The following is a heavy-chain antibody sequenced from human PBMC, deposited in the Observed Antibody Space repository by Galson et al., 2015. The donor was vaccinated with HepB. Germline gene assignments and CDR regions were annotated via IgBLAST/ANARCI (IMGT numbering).Heavy chain of an antibody. CDR3: ARDPQFIRYFDL. CDR2: ISYDGSNK. D-gene: IGHD2-21*01. CDR1: GFTFSNHT. J-gene: IGHJ2*01. V-gene: IGHV3-30-3*01. Sequence: SLRLSCAASGFTFSNHTIHWVRQAPGKGMEWVAVISYDGSNKYYADSVKGRFTISRDNSKNTLYLQMNSLRPEDTAVYYCARDPQFIRYFDLWGRGTLVTVSS.